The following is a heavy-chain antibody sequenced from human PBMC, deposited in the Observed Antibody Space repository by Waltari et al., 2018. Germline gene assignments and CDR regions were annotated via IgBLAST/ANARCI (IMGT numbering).Heavy chain of an antibody. CDR3: ARDSTVTTLGIDI. D-gene: IGHD4-17*01. CDR1: GGSISSSRHH. Sequence: QLQLQESGPGLVKPSETLSLTCTVSGGSISSSRHHWGWIRQPPGKGLEWIGSIYYSGSTYYNPSLKSRVTISVDTSKNQFSLKLSSVTAADTAVYYCARDSTVTTLGIDIWGQGTMVTVSS. V-gene: IGHV4-39*02. CDR2: IYYSGST. J-gene: IGHJ3*02.